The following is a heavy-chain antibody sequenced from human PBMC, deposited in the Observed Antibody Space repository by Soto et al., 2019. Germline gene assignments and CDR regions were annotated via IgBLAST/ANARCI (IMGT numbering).Heavy chain of an antibody. CDR1: GFTFSSYG. V-gene: IGHV3-30*18. Sequence: QVQLVESGGGVVQPGRSLRVSCAASGFTFSSYGMHWVRQAPGKGLEWVAMMSNDGSNEHYADSVKGRFTVSRDNSKNTLYLQMSSLRVEDTAAYYFAKGRQFSGPTGGFHYWGQGTLVTVSS. CDR3: AKGRQFSGPTGGFHY. J-gene: IGHJ4*02. CDR2: MSNDGSNE. D-gene: IGHD1-26*01.